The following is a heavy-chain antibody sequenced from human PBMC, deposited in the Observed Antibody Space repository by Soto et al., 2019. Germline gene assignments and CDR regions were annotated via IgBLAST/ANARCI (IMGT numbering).Heavy chain of an antibody. CDR2: IKSKTDGGTT. D-gene: IGHD2-15*01. CDR3: TTKGRGGCSGGSCYREY. CDR1: GFTFSNAW. V-gene: IGHV3-15*07. Sequence: EVQLVQSGGGLVKPGGSLRLSCAASGFTFSNAWMNWVRQVSGQGLEWVGRIKSKTDGGTTDYAAPVKGRFTISRDDSKNTVYLQMNSLKTEDTAVYYCTTKGRGGCSGGSCYREYWGQGTLVTVSS. J-gene: IGHJ4*02.